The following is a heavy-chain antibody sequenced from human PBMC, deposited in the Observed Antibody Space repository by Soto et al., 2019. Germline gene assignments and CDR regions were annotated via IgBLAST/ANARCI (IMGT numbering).Heavy chain of an antibody. J-gene: IGHJ4*02. Sequence: PSETLSLTCTASGDSISSYYWTWIRQPPGKGLEWIGYIYYSGSTNYNPSLKSRVTISADTSKNQFSLKLRSVTAADTAVYYCAREQYRSSPVFNYWGQGFLFTVSS. V-gene: IGHV4-59*01. CDR1: GDSISSYY. CDR2: IYYSGST. CDR3: AREQYRSSPVFNY. D-gene: IGHD6-6*01.